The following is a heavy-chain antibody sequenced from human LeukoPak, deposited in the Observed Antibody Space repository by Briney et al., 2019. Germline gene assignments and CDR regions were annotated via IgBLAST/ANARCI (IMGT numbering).Heavy chain of an antibody. CDR2: INTDGTNT. V-gene: IGHV3-74*01. J-gene: IGHJ3*02. CDR1: GFTFSSSW. Sequence: GGSLRLSCAASGFTFSSSWMHWVRQAPGKGLVWVSRINTDGTNTDYADSVKGRFTISRDNAKNTLYLQMNSLRAEDTAVYYCARVLTRYYDSSGPIDAFDIWGQGTMVTVSS. CDR3: ARVLTRYYDSSGPIDAFDI. D-gene: IGHD3-22*01.